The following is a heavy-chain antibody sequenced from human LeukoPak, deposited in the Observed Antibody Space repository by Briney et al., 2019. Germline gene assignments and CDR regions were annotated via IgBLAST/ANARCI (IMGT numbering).Heavy chain of an antibody. J-gene: IGHJ4*02. V-gene: IGHV3-30*18. D-gene: IGHD2-2*01. CDR3: AKGPLRGTAAAIDY. CDR1: GFIVSTKH. CDR2: ISYDGRNI. Sequence: GGSLRLSCAASGFIVSTKHVIWVRQAPGKGLEWVAVISYDGRNIHYPDSVKGRFTISRDISTDTLWLQMGSLRTEDTAVYYCAKGPLRGTAAAIDYWGQGTLVTVSS.